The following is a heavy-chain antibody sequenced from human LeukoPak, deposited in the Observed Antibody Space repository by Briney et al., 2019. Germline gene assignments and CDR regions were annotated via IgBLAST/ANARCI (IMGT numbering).Heavy chain of an antibody. V-gene: IGHV3-21*01. D-gene: IGHD3-9*01. CDR3: AREGKDDILTGYYTYYYYYYMDV. Sequence: GGSLRLSCAASGFTFSSYSMNWVRQAPGKGLEWVSSISSSSSYIYYADSVKGRFTISRDNAKNSLYLQMNSLRAEDTAVYYCAREGKDDILTGYYTYYYYYYMDVWGKGTTVTISS. CDR2: ISSSSSYI. J-gene: IGHJ6*03. CDR1: GFTFSSYS.